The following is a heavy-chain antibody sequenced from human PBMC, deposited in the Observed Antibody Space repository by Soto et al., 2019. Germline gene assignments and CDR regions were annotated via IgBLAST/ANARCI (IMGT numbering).Heavy chain of an antibody. CDR1: GGSIISYY. Sequence: QVQLQESGPGLVKPSETLSLTCTVSGGSIISYYWSWIRQPPGKGLEWIGYIYYSGSTNYNPSLKSRVTISVDTSKNHFSLKLSSVTAADTAVYYCARSDGRYWGQGTLVPVSS. CDR3: ARSDGRY. CDR2: IYYSGST. V-gene: IGHV4-59*01. J-gene: IGHJ4*02.